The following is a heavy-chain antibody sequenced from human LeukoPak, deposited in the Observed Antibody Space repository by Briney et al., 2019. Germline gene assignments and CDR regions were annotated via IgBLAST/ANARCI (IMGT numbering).Heavy chain of an antibody. D-gene: IGHD6-19*01. CDR1: GNTFTAHH. Sequence: ASVKDSCKASGNTFTAHHIHWMRQAPGQGLEWMGWIRPLTGGTRYAQKFQDRIIMTSDTSISTAYMDLSNLRDDDTAIYYCARDLGLDSGWHFDIWGQGTLVTVSS. J-gene: IGHJ4*02. V-gene: IGHV1-2*02. CDR3: ARDLGLDSGWHFDI. CDR2: IRPLTGGT.